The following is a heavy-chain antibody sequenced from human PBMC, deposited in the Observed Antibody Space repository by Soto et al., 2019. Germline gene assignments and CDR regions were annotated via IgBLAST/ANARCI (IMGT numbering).Heavy chain of an antibody. J-gene: IGHJ5*02. CDR1: GGTFRNYA. D-gene: IGHD2-2*01. CDR2: TTPIFGTA. Sequence: QVQLVQSGPEVKRPGSSVKVSCKASGGTFRNYAISWVRQAPGQGLEWMGGTTPIFGTANYAQKFQGRVTITADKSTSTAYMELSSLRSDDTAVYYCARESHDLTVEPVTVLGPFTWFDPWGQGTLVIVSS. CDR3: ARESHDLTVEPVTVLGPFTWFDP. V-gene: IGHV1-69*06.